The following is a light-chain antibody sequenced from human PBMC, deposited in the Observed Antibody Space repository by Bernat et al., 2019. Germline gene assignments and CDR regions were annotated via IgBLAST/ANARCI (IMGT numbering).Light chain of an antibody. Sequence: QSVLTQPPSVSGAPGQRVTISCTGNSSNIGAGYAVHWYQQLPGTAPKLLIFGNSNRPSGVPDRFSGSKSGTSASLAISGLRSEDEADYYCAAWDDSLSGPWVFGTGTKVTVL. CDR1: SSNIGAGYA. J-gene: IGLJ1*01. CDR3: AAWDDSLSGPWV. V-gene: IGLV1-40*01. CDR2: GNS.